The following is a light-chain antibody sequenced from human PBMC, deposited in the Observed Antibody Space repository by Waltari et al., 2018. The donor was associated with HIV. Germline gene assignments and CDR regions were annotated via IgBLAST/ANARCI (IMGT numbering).Light chain of an antibody. J-gene: IGKJ4*01. CDR1: QAINNY. V-gene: IGKV1-27*01. CDR2: AAS. Sequence: DIQMTQSPSSLSAFIGDTVTFTCRASQAINNYLAWYQHRPGEAPHLLIYAASTLQSGVPSRFSGSGSGTDFTLTITNLQPEDVGTYYCQKFNSAPLTFGGGTKVEIK. CDR3: QKFNSAPLT.